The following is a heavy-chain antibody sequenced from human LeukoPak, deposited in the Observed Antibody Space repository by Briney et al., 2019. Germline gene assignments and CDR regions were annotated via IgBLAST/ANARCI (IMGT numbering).Heavy chain of an antibody. Sequence: PSETLSLTCAVYGGSFSGYYWSWIRQPPGKGLEWIGEINHSGSTNYNPSLKSRVTISVDTSKNQFSLKLSSVTAADTAVYYCARIGYCTNGVCSDYFDYWGQGTLVTVSS. J-gene: IGHJ4*02. V-gene: IGHV4-34*01. D-gene: IGHD2-8*01. CDR1: GGSFSGYY. CDR2: INHSGST. CDR3: ARIGYCTNGVCSDYFDY.